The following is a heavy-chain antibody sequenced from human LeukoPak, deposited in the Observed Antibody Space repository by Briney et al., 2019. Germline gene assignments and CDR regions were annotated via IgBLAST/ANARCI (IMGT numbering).Heavy chain of an antibody. J-gene: IGHJ5*02. CDR2: IRYDGSNK. D-gene: IGHD3-3*01. V-gene: IGHV3-30*02. CDR1: GFTFSSYG. Sequence: GGSLRLSCAASGFTFSSYGMHWVRQAPGKGLEWVAFIRYDGSNKYYADSVKGRFTISRDNSKNTLYLQMNSLRAEETAVYYCAKTLYYDFWSGYFGGDWFDPWGQGTLVTVSS. CDR3: AKTLYYDFWSGYFGGDWFDP.